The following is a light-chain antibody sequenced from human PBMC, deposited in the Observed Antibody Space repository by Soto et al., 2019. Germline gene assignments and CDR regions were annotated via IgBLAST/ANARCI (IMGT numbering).Light chain of an antibody. J-gene: IGKJ1*01. CDR2: GAS. Sequence: EIVLTQSPGTLSLSPGERATLSCRASQSVSSSYLAWYQQKPGQSPRLLIYGASSRATGIPDRFSGSGSGTDLTLTTSRMEPEDFAVYYCQQYGSSKFGQGNKVEIK. CDR1: QSVSSSY. V-gene: IGKV3-20*01. CDR3: QQYGSSK.